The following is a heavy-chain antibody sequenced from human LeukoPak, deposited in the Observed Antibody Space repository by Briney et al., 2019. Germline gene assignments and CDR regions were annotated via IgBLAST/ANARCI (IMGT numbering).Heavy chain of an antibody. J-gene: IGHJ4*02. D-gene: IGHD2-21*01. V-gene: IGHV4-31*11. CDR2: IYYTGNT. CDR3: ARGIGDF. Sequence: SQTLSLTCAVSGGSISSGGYYWTWIRQHPGEGLEYIGHIYYTGNTFYNPSLKSRLTISADTSKNQFSLSLSSVTAADTAVYYCARGIGDFWGQGTLVTVSS. CDR1: GGSISSGGYY.